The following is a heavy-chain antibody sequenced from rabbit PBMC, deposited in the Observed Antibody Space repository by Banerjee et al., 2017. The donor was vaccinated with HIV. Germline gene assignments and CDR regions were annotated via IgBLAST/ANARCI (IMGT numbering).Heavy chain of an antibody. V-gene: IGHV1S40*01. CDR1: GFSFSSSYY. CDR2: INTSSGNT. CDR3: ARNNATGRSYDL. D-gene: IGHD8-1*01. Sequence: QSLEESGGDLVKPGASLTLTCAASGFSFSSSYYMWWVRQAPGKGLEWIACINTSSGNTVYASWAKGRFTISKTSSTTVTLQMTSLTAADTATYFCARNNATGRSYDLWGPGTLVTVS. J-gene: IGHJ4*01.